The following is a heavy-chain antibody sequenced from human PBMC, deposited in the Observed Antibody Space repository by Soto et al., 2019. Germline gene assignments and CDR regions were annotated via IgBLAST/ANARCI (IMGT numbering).Heavy chain of an antibody. Sequence: GALRLSCAASGFTFSDYYLRWIRQAQGTGLERVSYISSSGSTIYYADSVKGRFTISRDNAKNSQYLQMNGLRAEDTAVYYCLGGMFRGVGNYWGQGTLVTVSS. CDR3: LGGMFRGVGNY. CDR1: GFTFSDYY. CDR2: ISSSGSTI. V-gene: IGHV3-11*01. J-gene: IGHJ4*02. D-gene: IGHD3-10*01.